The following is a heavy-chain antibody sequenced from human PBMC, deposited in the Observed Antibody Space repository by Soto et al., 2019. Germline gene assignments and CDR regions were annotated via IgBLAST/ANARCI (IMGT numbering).Heavy chain of an antibody. D-gene: IGHD3-16*01. CDR1: GGTFSSYA. V-gene: IGHV1-69*13. CDR2: IIPIFGTA. Sequence: SVKVSCKASGGTFSSYAISWVRQAPGQGLEWMGGIIPIFGTANYAQKFQGRVTITADESTSTAYMELCSLRSEDTAVYYCAILGPGRALATYFDYWGQGILVTVFS. J-gene: IGHJ4*02. CDR3: AILGPGRALATYFDY.